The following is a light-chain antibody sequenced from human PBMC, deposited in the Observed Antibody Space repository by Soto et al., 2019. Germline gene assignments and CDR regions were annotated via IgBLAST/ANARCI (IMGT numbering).Light chain of an antibody. Sequence: QSVVTQPPSTSGTPGQRGSISCSGSSSNVGINAVNWYQQFPGTAPKLLIHSNDQRPSGVPNRFSGSKSGNSASLAISGLQSEDEADYYCAVWDDNLNGVIFGGGTKLTVL. J-gene: IGLJ2*01. V-gene: IGLV1-44*01. CDR2: SND. CDR3: AVWDDNLNGVI. CDR1: SSNVGINA.